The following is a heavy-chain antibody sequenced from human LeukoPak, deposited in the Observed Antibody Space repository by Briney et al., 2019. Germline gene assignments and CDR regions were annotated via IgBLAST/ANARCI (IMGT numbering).Heavy chain of an antibody. V-gene: IGHV3-23*01. J-gene: IGHJ4*02. CDR2: ISGNGNST. CDR3: SNDFDY. CDR1: AFTFSTFA. Sequence: GGSLRLSCAASAFTFSTFAMRWVRQAPGKGLEWVSTISGNGNSTYYADSVKGRFTISRDNSKNTLYLQMNSLRADDTAVYYCSNDFDYWGQGTLVTVSS.